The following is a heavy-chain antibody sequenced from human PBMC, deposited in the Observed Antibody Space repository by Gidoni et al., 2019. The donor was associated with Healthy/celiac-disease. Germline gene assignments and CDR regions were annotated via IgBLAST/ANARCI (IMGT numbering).Heavy chain of an antibody. Sequence: QVQLVQSGAEVKTPGSSVKVSCKASGGTFSSYTISWVRQAPGQGLEWMGRIIPILGIANYAQKFQGRVTITADKSTSTAYMELSSLRSEDTAVYYCARGGSNIPFGYWGQGTLVTVSS. CDR2: IIPILGIA. V-gene: IGHV1-69*02. D-gene: IGHD3-10*01. J-gene: IGHJ4*02. CDR1: GGTFSSYT. CDR3: ARGGSNIPFGY.